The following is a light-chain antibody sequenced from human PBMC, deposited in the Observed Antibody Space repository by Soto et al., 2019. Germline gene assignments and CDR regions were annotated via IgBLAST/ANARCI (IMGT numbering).Light chain of an antibody. CDR2: AVS. CDR1: SSDVGGYNY. V-gene: IGLV2-8*01. CDR3: SSYAGINNLV. J-gene: IGLJ1*01. Sequence: QSVLTQPPPASGSLGQSVTISCTGTSSDVGGYNYVSWYQQHPGKAPKLMIYAVSKRSSEVPDRFSGSKSGNTASLTVSGLQAEDEADYYCSSYAGINNLVFGTGTKVTVL.